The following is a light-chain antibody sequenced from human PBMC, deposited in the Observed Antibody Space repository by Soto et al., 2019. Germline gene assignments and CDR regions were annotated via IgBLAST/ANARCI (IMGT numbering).Light chain of an antibody. CDR1: QSISTY. Sequence: DIQMTQSPLSLSASVGDRVTITCRASQSISTYLHWYQQKPGKAPKLLIYAASSLQSGVPSRFSGSGSGTDFTLSISSLQPEDSATYYCEQSYFAARTFGQGTKVDIK. CDR3: EQSYFAART. V-gene: IGKV1-39*01. J-gene: IGKJ1*01. CDR2: AAS.